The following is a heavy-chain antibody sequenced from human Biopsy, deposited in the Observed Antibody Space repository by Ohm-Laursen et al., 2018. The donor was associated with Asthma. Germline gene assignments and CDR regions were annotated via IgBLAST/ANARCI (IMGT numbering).Heavy chain of an antibody. CDR3: ARGPNYHGSGRAPIGMDV. V-gene: IGHV4-31*03. J-gene: IGHJ6*02. D-gene: IGHD3-10*01. CDR2: IDYSGTT. CDR1: GASISSGGYY. Sequence: TLSLTCTVSGASISSGGYYWSWIRHHPGSGLEWIGYIDYSGTTYYNPSLKSRVSLSPDTSKNQFSLRLSSLTAADTAVYYCARGPNYHGSGRAPIGMDVWGQGTTVTVSS.